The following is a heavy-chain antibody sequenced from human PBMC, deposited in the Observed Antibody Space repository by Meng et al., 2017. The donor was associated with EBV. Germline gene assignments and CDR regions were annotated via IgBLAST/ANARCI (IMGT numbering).Heavy chain of an antibody. D-gene: IGHD2/OR15-2a*01. CDR1: GVSVTSGAYH. Sequence: QGPLQESGPGLVKPSETLSLTCIGSGVSVTSGAYHWSWIRQSPGKGLEWIGYIYDTGITIYNPSLKSRVTISLETSKNQFSLKVNSVTTADTAVYYCAKSRSSTPGIVDDWGQGTLVTVSS. CDR2: IYDTGIT. J-gene: IGHJ4*02. V-gene: IGHV4-61*08. CDR3: AKSRSSTPGIVDD.